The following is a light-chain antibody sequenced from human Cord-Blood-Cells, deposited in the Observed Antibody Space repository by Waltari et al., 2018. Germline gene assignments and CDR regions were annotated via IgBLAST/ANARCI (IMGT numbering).Light chain of an antibody. Sequence: DIQMTQYPSSLSASVGDRVTITCQSSQDISNYLNWYQQKPGKAPKLLIYDASNLATGVPSRFSGSGSGTDFTFTISSLQPEDIATYYCQQYDNQLWTFGQGTKVEI. CDR3: QQYDNQLWT. CDR1: QDISNY. CDR2: DAS. J-gene: IGKJ1*01. V-gene: IGKV1-33*01.